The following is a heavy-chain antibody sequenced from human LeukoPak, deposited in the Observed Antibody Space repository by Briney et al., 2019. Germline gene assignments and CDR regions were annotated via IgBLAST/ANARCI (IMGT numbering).Heavy chain of an antibody. Sequence: SETLSLTCTVSGGSISSSSYYWGWIRQPPGKGLEWIGSIYYSGSTYYNPSLKSRVTISVDTSKNQFSLKLSSVTAADTAVYYCATLPIAAAGQYFQHWGQGTLVTVSS. V-gene: IGHV4-39*01. CDR2: IYYSGST. CDR1: GGSISSSSYY. CDR3: ATLPIAAAGQYFQH. J-gene: IGHJ1*01. D-gene: IGHD6-13*01.